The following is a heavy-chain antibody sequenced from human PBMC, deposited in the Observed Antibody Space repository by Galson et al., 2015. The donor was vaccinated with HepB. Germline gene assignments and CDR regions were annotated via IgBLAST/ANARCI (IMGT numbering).Heavy chain of an antibody. CDR2: VDPEDGET. D-gene: IGHD2-15*01. J-gene: IGHJ4*02. Sequence: VKVSCKVSGYTFTDYHMHWVQQAPGKGLEWMGLVDPEDGETIYAEKFQGRVTITADTSTDTAYMELSSLRSEDTAVYYCATERIRFNLVFDYWGQGTLVTVSS. CDR3: ATERIRFNLVFDY. CDR1: GYTFTDYH. V-gene: IGHV1-69-2*01.